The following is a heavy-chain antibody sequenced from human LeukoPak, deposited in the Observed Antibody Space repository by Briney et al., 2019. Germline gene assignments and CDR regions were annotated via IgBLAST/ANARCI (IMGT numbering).Heavy chain of an antibody. CDR3: ARAPANYYMDV. Sequence: SETLSLTCSVSGGSIGTYYWGWIRQPPGKGLEWIGSMYHNGNTYYSPSLRSRVAMSVDTSKNQFSLNLSSVTAADTAVYYCARAPANYYMDVWGKGTTVTVSS. CDR2: MYHNGNT. D-gene: IGHD2-8*01. V-gene: IGHV4-38-2*02. J-gene: IGHJ6*03. CDR1: GGSIGTYY.